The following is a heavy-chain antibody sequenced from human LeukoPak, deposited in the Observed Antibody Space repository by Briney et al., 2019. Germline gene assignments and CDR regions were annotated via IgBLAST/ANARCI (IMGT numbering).Heavy chain of an antibody. Sequence: GGSLRLSCAASAFTFSSYEINWFRQAPGKGLEWVSYISSSGSTIYYADSVKGRFTISRHNAKNSLLLQMNSLRAEDTAVYYCARGYTYGLDFWGQGTLVTVSS. CDR2: ISSSGSTI. V-gene: IGHV3-48*03. CDR1: AFTFSSYE. J-gene: IGHJ4*02. CDR3: ARGYTYGLDF. D-gene: IGHD5-18*01.